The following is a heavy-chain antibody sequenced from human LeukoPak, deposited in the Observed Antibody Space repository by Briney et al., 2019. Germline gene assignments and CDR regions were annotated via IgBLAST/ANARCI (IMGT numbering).Heavy chain of an antibody. CDR1: GFTFSSYS. CDR2: ISSSSSTI. D-gene: IGHD6-19*01. CDR3: ARAGSSGWYNWFDP. J-gene: IGHJ5*02. V-gene: IGHV3-48*01. Sequence: GGSLRLSCAASGFTFSSYSMNWVRQAPGKGLEWVSYISSSSSTIYYADSVKGRFTISRDNAKNSLYLQMNSPRAEDTAVYYCARAGSSGWYNWFDPWGQGTLVTVSS.